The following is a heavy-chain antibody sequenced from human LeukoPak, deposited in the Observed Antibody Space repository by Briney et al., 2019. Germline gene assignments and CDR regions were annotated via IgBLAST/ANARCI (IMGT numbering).Heavy chain of an antibody. CDR2: ISGNGGDT. J-gene: IGHJ4*02. V-gene: IGHV3-23*01. Sequence: GGPLRLSCAASGLTFGNYAMTWVRQTPAKGLEWVSTISGNGGDTYYADSVKGRFTISRDNSKNTHYLQMNTLRAEDTAVYYCAKPYYYGSRSYMDYWGQGTLVTVSS. D-gene: IGHD3-10*01. CDR1: GLTFGNYA. CDR3: AKPYYYGSRSYMDY.